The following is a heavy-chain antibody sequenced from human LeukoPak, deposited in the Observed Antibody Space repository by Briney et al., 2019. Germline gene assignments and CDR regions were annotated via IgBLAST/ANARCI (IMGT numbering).Heavy chain of an antibody. CDR1: GYTLTELS. D-gene: IGHD2-2*01. J-gene: IGHJ5*02. Sequence: ASVKVSCKVSGYTLTELSMHWVQQAPGKGLEWMGGFDPEDGETIYAQKFQGRVTMTEDTSTDTAYMELSSLRSEDTAVYYCATIVVVPTAAPPNWFAPWGQGTLVTVSS. CDR3: ATIVVVPTAAPPNWFAP. V-gene: IGHV1-24*01. CDR2: FDPEDGET.